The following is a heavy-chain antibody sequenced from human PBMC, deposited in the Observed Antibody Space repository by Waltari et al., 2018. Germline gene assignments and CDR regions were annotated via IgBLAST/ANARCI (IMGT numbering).Heavy chain of an antibody. D-gene: IGHD6-13*01. CDR2: ISSSSSTI. V-gene: IGHV3-48*01. Sequence: EVQLVESGGGLVQPGGSLRLSCAASGFTFSSYSMNWVRQAPGKGLEWVSYISSSSSTIDYADSVKGRFTISRDNAKNSLYLQMNSLRAEDTAVYYCARDVAAAEYYYYGMDVWGQGTTVTVSS. CDR1: GFTFSSYS. CDR3: ARDVAAAEYYYYGMDV. J-gene: IGHJ6*02.